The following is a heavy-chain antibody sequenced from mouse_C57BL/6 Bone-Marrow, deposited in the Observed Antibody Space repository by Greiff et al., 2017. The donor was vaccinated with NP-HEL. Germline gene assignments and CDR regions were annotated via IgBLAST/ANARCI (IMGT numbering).Heavy chain of an antibody. V-gene: IGHV1-54*01. J-gene: IGHJ4*01. Sequence: QVQLQQSGAELVRPGTSVKVSCKASGYAFTNYLIEWVKQRPGQGLEWIGVLNPGSGGTNYNEKFKGKATLTADKSSSTAYMQLSSLTSEDSAVYFCARSLTIVTHYYAMDYWGQGTSVTVSS. D-gene: IGHD2-5*01. CDR2: LNPGSGGT. CDR1: GYAFTNYL. CDR3: ARSLTIVTHYYAMDY.